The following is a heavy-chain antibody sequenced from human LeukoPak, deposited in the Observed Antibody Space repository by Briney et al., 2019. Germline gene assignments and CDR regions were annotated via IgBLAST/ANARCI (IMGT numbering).Heavy chain of an antibody. CDR2: ISYSGST. D-gene: IGHD3-10*01. CDR3: ARDRGLWLGEARDAFDI. J-gene: IGHJ3*02. Sequence: SETPSLTCTVSGDSINNNVYYWGWIRQPPGKGLEWIAIISYSGSTYYNPSLKTRATISIDTSNNKFSLKVNSVTAADTAMYYCARDRGLWLGEARDAFDIWGQGTMVTVFS. V-gene: IGHV4-39*07. CDR1: GDSINNNVYY.